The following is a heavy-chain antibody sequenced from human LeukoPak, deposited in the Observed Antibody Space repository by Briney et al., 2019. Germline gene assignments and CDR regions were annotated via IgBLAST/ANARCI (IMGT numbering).Heavy chain of an antibody. CDR1: GFTFSSYA. D-gene: IGHD3-3*01. Sequence: PGGSLRLSSAASGFTFSSYAMSWVRHAPARGLEWVSSLRGDGETFYGDSVKGRFTLSRDESRNTVYLQMNNLRVEDTAVYFCAKASWVSSADAVLWGQGTVVTVSS. CDR2: LRGDGET. CDR3: AKASWVSSADAVL. J-gene: IGHJ4*02. V-gene: IGHV3-23*01.